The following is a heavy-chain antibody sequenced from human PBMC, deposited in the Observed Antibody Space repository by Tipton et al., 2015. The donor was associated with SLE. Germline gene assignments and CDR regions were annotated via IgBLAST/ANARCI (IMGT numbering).Heavy chain of an antibody. CDR3: AKRGSWSDAFDS. Sequence: TLSLTCTVSGGSLSSDYLSWIRQSAATGLEWIGRVYGVGSTNYNPSLKSRVTMSLDTSKNQFSLKLSSVTAADTAVYYCAKRGSWSDAFDSWGQGTMVSVSS. CDR2: VYGVGST. D-gene: IGHD6-13*01. V-gene: IGHV4-4*07. CDR1: GGSLSSDY. J-gene: IGHJ3*02.